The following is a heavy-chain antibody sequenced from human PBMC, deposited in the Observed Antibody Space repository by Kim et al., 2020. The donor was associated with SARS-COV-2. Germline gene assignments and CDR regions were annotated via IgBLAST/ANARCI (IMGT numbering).Heavy chain of an antibody. CDR1: GGTFSSYA. CDR3: ARVQPSSLGSGSLDY. J-gene: IGHJ4*02. V-gene: IGHV1-69*13. D-gene: IGHD3-3*01. Sequence: SVKVSCKASGGTFSSYAISWVRQAPGQGLEWMGGIIPIFGTANYAQKFQGRVTITADESTSTAYMELSSLRSEDTAVYYCARVQPSSLGSGSLDYWGQGTLVTVSS. CDR2: IIPIFGTA.